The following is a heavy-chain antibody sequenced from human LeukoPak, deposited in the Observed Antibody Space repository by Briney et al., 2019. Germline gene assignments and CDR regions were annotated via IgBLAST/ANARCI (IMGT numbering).Heavy chain of an antibody. V-gene: IGHV3-23*01. J-gene: IGHJ6*02. CDR2: ISGSGGST. CDR1: GFTFSSYA. D-gene: IGHD6-6*01. CDR3: AEAPTGRSSDV. Sequence: GGSLRLSCAASGFTFSSYAMSWVRQAPGKGLEWVSAISGSGGSTYYADSVKGRFTISRDNSKNTLYLQMNSLKTEGTAVYYCAEAPTGRSSDVWGQGTTVTVSS.